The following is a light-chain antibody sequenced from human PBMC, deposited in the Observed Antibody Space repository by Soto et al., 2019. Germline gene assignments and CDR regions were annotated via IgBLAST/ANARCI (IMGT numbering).Light chain of an antibody. CDR2: GAS. CDR1: QSVSSN. V-gene: IGKV3-15*01. CDR3: QQYNKWPLT. Sequence: EIVMTQSPATLSVSPGXXXXXXXXASQSVSSNLAWYQQKPGQAPRLLIYGASTRATGIPARFSGSGSGTEFTLTISSLQSADFAVYHCQQYNKWPLTFGGGTKVDIK. J-gene: IGKJ4*01.